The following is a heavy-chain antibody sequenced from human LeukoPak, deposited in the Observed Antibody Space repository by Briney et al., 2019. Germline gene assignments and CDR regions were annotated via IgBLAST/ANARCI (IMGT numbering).Heavy chain of an antibody. CDR3: ATPRHSIAHDY. V-gene: IGHV3-48*03. D-gene: IGHD3-3*02. CDR2: IRSRGGTI. J-gene: IGHJ4*02. CDR1: GFMFSSYE. Sequence: GGSLRLSCAASGFMFSSYEMSWVRQAPGKGLEWVSYIRSRGGTIYYADSVKGRFTISRDNAKNSLYLQMDSLRAEDTAVYYCATPRHSIAHDYWGQGTLVTVSS.